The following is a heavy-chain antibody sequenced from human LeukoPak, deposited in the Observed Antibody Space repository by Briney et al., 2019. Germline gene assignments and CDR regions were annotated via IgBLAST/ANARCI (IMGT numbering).Heavy chain of an antibody. V-gene: IGHV4-34*01. J-gene: IGHJ4*02. CDR3: ASGLWFGELFGEYYFDY. Sequence: PSETLSLTCAVYGGSFSGYYWSWIRQPPGKGLEWIGEINHSGSTDYNPSLKSRVTISVDTSKNQFSLKLSSVTAADTAVYYCASGLWFGELFGEYYFDYWGQGTLVTVSS. D-gene: IGHD3-10*01. CDR2: INHSGST. CDR1: GGSFSGYY.